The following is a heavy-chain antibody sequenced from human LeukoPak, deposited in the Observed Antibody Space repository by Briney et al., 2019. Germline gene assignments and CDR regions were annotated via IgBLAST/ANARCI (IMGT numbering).Heavy chain of an antibody. D-gene: IGHD6-25*01. CDR1: GFTFSSYS. J-gene: IGHJ4*02. Sequence: GGSLRLSCAASGFTFSSYSMNWVRQAPGKGLEWVSSIRSSSSNTYYADSVKGRFTISRDNAKNSLYLQMNSLRVEDTAVYSCARGSAKAPVNYWGQGTLVTVSS. V-gene: IGHV3-21*01. CDR3: ARGSAKAPVNY. CDR2: IRSSSSNT.